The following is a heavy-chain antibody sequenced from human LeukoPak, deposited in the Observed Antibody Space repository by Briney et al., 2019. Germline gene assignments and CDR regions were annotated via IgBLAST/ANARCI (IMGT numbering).Heavy chain of an antibody. D-gene: IGHD5-24*01. CDR1: GFTFSDHY. CDR2: SRHKAKSYTT. Sequence: QSGGSLRLSCAASGFTFSDHYMDWVRQAPGKGLEWVGRSRHKAKSYTTEYAASVKGRFSISRDDSKNSVYLQMNSLRSEDTAVYYCARVQFAPGSYYFDYWGRGTLVTVSS. CDR3: ARVQFAPGSYYFDY. J-gene: IGHJ4*02. V-gene: IGHV3-72*01.